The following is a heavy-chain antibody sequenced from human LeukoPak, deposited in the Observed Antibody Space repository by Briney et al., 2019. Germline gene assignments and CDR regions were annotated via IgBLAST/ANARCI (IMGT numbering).Heavy chain of an antibody. V-gene: IGHV1-69*13. CDR3: ARENSYGLYYFDY. CDR2: IIPIFGTA. CDR1: GGTFSSYA. Sequence: SVKVSCTASGGTFSSYAISWVRQAPGQGLEWMGGIIPIFGTANYAQKFQGRVTITADESTSTAYMELSSLRSEDTAVYYCARENSYGLYYFDYWGQGTLVTVSS. J-gene: IGHJ4*02. D-gene: IGHD5-18*01.